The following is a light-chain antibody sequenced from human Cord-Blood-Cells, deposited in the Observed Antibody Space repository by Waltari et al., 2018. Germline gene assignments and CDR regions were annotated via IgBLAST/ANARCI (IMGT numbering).Light chain of an antibody. CDR3: SSYPSSSTYV. V-gene: IGLV2-14*01. CDR2: DAS. CDR1: SSDVGGYNY. J-gene: IGLJ1*01. Sequence: QSALTQPASVSGSPGQSITISCTGTSSDVGGYNYVSWYQQHPGKHPKLMIYDASKRPSGVSNRFSGSKSGNTASLTISGLQAEDEADYYCSSYPSSSTYVFGTGTKVTVL.